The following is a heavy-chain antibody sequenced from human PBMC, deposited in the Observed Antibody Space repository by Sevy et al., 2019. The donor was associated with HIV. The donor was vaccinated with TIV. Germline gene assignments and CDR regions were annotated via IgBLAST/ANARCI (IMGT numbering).Heavy chain of an antibody. Sequence: GGSLRLSCVVSGLSFNIYPMNWVRQAPGKGLEWVAVIAFDGSSKFYSDSVKGRFTISRDNSRNTVYLQKHSLRHEDTAVYYCATGRQGATYGYWGQGTLVTVSS. CDR1: GLSFNIYP. V-gene: IGHV3-30-3*01. CDR2: IAFDGSSK. J-gene: IGHJ4*02. D-gene: IGHD1-26*01. CDR3: ATGRQGATYGY.